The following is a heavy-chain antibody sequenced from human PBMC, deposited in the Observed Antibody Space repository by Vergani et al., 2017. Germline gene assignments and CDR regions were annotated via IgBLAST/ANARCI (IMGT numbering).Heavy chain of an antibody. Sequence: QVQLQESGPGLVKPPGTLSLTCAVSGYSISSGYYWGWIRQPPGKGLEWIGSIYHSGSTYYNPSLKSRVTISVDTSKNQFSLKLSSVTAADTAVYYCASFTVVKDYWGQGTLVTVSS. J-gene: IGHJ4*02. D-gene: IGHD4-23*01. V-gene: IGHV4-38-2*01. CDR1: GYSISSGYY. CDR3: ASFTVVKDY. CDR2: IYHSGST.